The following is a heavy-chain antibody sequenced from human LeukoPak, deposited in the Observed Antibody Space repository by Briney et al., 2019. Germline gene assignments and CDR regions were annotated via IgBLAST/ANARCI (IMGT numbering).Heavy chain of an antibody. D-gene: IGHD3-22*01. J-gene: IGHJ4*02. V-gene: IGHV4-59*01. CDR2: IYYSGST. CDR1: GGSISSYY. CDR3: ARLVAPYDSSGYYYFDY. Sequence: SETLSLTCTVSGGSISSYYWSWIRQPPGKGLEWIGYIYYSGSTNYKSSLKSRVTISVDTSKNQFSLKLSSVTAADTAVYYCARLVAPYDSSGYYYFDYWGQGTLVTVSS.